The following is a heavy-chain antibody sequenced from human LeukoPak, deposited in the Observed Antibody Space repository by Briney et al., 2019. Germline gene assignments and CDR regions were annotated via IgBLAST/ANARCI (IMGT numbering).Heavy chain of an antibody. D-gene: IGHD2-15*01. Sequence: SETLSLTCAVYGGSFSGYYWSWIRQPPGKGLEWSGEINHSGSTNYNPSLKSRVTISVDTSKSQFSLKLSSVTAADTAVYYCARDNFRYCSGGSCFLNPTTSYGMDVWGKGTTVTVSS. J-gene: IGHJ6*04. CDR1: GGSFSGYY. V-gene: IGHV4-34*01. CDR3: ARDNFRYCSGGSCFLNPTTSYGMDV. CDR2: INHSGST.